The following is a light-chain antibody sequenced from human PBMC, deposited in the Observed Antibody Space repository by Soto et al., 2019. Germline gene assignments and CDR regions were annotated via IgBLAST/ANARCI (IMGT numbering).Light chain of an antibody. V-gene: IGKV3-20*01. CDR3: KLFDSTSPHS. CDR2: GAS. J-gene: IGKJ2*01. CDR1: QVIGSRY. Sequence: EIVMTQSPGTLSLSPGERATISCRASQVIGSRYLACYHQKSGQAPRLLIYGASSRATGIPDRFSGSGSGRAFLPTIRRLAPENFGLFCCKLFDSTSPHSLGQGTKVDIK.